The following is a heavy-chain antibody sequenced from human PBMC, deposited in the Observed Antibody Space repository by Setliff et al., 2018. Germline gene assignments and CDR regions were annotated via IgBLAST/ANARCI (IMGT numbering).Heavy chain of an antibody. CDR1: GFTFTNYI. CDR2: MSLDETNK. CDR3: ARDNGPRELLTAFDI. Sequence: LRLSCAASGFTFTNYIIHWVRQAPGKGLEWVAVMSLDETNKYYADSVRGRFTISRDISKNTLYLQMNSLRPEDTAVYYCARDNGPRELLTAFDIWGQGTMVTVSS. J-gene: IGHJ3*02. D-gene: IGHD1-26*01. V-gene: IGHV3-30-3*01.